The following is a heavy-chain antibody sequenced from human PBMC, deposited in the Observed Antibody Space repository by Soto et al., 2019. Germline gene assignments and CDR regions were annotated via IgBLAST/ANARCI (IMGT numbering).Heavy chain of an antibody. CDR1: GYTFTSYG. CDR2: ISAYNGNT. J-gene: IGHJ3*02. Sequence: ASVKVSCKAPGYTFTSYGISWVRQAPGQGLEWMGWISAYNGNTNYAQKLQGRVTMTTDASTSTAYMELRSLRSDDTAVYYCARDSSGWFRDAFDIWGQGTMVTVSS. V-gene: IGHV1-18*01. CDR3: ARDSSGWFRDAFDI. D-gene: IGHD6-19*01.